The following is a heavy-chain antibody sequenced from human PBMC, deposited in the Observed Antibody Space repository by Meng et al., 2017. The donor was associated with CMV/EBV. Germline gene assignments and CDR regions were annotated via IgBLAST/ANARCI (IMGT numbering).Heavy chain of an antibody. CDR2: IYTNGIS. D-gene: IGHD3-16*01. CDR3: ASYVAGDGGRGS. Sequence: QAQLAVWVPRIAEQPNTLSLALFVCGGFFSIRNKPGGLVRQPAGKGLEWIGQIYTNGISYYNPSLESRLTISVDTSKNEFSLKLRSVTAADTAVYYCASYVAGDGGRGSWGQGVLVTVSS. J-gene: IGHJ5*02. CDR1: GGFFSIRNK. V-gene: IGHV4-61*09.